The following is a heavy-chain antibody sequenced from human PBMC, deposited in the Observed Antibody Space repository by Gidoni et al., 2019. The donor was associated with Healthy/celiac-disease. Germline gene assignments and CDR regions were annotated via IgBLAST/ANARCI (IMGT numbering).Heavy chain of an antibody. J-gene: IGHJ3*02. CDR2: IKQDGSEK. CDR3: ASARSGIVGVFDAFDI. CDR1: GFTFSSYW. V-gene: IGHV3-7*03. Sequence: EVQLVESGGGLVQPGGSLRLSCAASGFTFSSYWMSWVRQAPGKGLEWVANIKQDGSEKYYVDSVKGRFTISRDNAKNSLYLQMNSLRAEDTAVYYCASARSGIVGVFDAFDIWGQGTMVTVSS. D-gene: IGHD1-26*01.